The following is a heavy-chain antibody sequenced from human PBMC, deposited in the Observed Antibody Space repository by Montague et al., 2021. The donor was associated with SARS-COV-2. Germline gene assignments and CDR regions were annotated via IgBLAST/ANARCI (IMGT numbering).Heavy chain of an antibody. Sequence: SLRLSCAASGITFRSYWMHWVRQVPGRGLVWVSRIRPDGTSTHYAASVKGRFVISRDNAKNTLSLEMTNLRVDDTAIYYCVRPLWFGDSDYYFDSWGQGTLVSVSS. D-gene: IGHD3-10*01. J-gene: IGHJ4*02. CDR1: GITFRSYW. CDR2: IRPDGTST. V-gene: IGHV3-74*01. CDR3: VRPLWFGDSDYYFDS.